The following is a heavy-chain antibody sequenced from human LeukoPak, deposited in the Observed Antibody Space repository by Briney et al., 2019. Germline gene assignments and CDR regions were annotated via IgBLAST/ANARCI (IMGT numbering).Heavy chain of an antibody. J-gene: IGHJ6*04. V-gene: IGHV3-15*01. CDR1: GFAFSNAW. CDR2: IKSKTDGGTT. Sequence: SGGSLRLSCAASGFAFSNAWMSWVRQAPGKGLEWVGRIKSKTDGGTTDYAAPVKGRFTISRDDSKNTLYLQMNSLKTEDTAVYYCTTGNPAGYYYGMDVWGKGTTVTVSS. CDR3: TTGNPAGYYYGMDV.